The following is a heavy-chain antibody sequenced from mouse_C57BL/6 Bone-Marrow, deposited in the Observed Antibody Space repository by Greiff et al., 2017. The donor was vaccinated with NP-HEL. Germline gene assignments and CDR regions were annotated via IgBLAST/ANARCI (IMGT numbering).Heavy chain of an antibody. CDR3: AREWDYYGSRYGNYFDY. V-gene: IGHV1-59*01. J-gene: IGHJ2*01. CDR2: IDPSDSYT. CDR1: GYTFTSYW. D-gene: IGHD1-1*01. Sequence: VQLQQPGAELVRPGTSVKLSCKASGYTFTSYWMHWVKQRPGQGLEWIGVIDPSDSYTNYNQKFKGKATLTVDTSSSTAYMQLSSLTSEDSAVYYCAREWDYYGSRYGNYFDYWGQGTTLTVSS.